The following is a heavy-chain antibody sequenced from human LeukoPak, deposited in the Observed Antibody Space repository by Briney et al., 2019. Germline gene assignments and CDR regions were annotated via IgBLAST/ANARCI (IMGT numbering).Heavy chain of an antibody. CDR1: GYTFTSYG. CDR3: ARVRRSAQYSSSWFFDY. CDR2: ISSYNGNT. V-gene: IGHV1-18*01. D-gene: IGHD6-13*01. J-gene: IGHJ4*02. Sequence: ASVKVSCKASGYTFTSYGISWVRQAPGQGLEWMGWISSYNGNTNYAQKLQGRVTMSTDTSTGTAYMELRSLTSDDTAVYYCARVRRSAQYSSSWFFDYWGQGTLVTVSS.